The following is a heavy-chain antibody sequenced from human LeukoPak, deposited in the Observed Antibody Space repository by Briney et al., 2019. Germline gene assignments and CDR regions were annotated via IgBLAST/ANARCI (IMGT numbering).Heavy chain of an antibody. CDR2: INPNSGGT. D-gene: IGHD1-26*01. J-gene: IGHJ4*02. V-gene: IGHV1-2*02. CDR1: GYTFTGYY. CDR3: ARVFGGYSGSYSD. Sequence: GASVKVSCKASGYTFTGYYMHWVRQAPGQGLEWIGWINPNSGGTNYAQKVQGRVTMTRDTSISTAYMELSRLRSDDTAVYYCARVFGGYSGSYSDWGQGTLVTVSS.